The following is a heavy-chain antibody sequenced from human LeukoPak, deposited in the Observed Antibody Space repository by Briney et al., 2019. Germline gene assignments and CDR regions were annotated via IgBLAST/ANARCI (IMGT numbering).Heavy chain of an antibody. D-gene: IGHD3-10*02. V-gene: IGHV4-30-2*01. J-gene: IGHJ4*02. CDR3: ARTSHYVLTGGLWGRPNFDH. CDR2: ISHSEST. Sequence: PSETLSLTCAVSGGSISSSDYSWSWIRQPPGKGLEWIGYISHSESTYYNPSLRSRVSISIDRSKNQFSLKLSSVTAADTAVYYCARTSHYVLTGGLWGRPNFDHWGQGTLVTVSS. CDR1: GGSISSSDYS.